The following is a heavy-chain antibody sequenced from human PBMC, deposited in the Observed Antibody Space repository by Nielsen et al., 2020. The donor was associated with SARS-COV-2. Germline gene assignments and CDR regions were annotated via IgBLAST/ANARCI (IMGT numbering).Heavy chain of an antibody. CDR2: ISAYNGNT. J-gene: IGHJ4*02. Sequence: ASVKVSCKASGYTFTSYGISWVRQAPGQGLEWMGWISAYNGNTNYAQKLQGRVTMTTDASTSTAYMELRSLRSDDTAVYYCAASRAFGSGWTPPPSYWGQGTLVTVS. D-gene: IGHD6-19*01. CDR3: AASRAFGSGWTPPPSY. CDR1: GYTFTSYG. V-gene: IGHV1-18*01.